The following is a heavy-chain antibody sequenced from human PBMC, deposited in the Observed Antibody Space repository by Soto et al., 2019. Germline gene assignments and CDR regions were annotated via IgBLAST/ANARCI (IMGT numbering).Heavy chain of an antibody. D-gene: IGHD3-3*01. J-gene: IGHJ6*02. CDR1: GYTFTSYA. Sequence: ASVKVSCKAFGYTFTSYAMHWVRQAPGQRLEWMGWINAGNGNTKYSQKFQGRVTITRDTSASTAYMELSSLRSEDTAVYYCARDYDFWSGGGYYYYGMDVWGQGTTVTVSS. V-gene: IGHV1-3*01. CDR3: ARDYDFWSGGGYYYYGMDV. CDR2: INAGNGNT.